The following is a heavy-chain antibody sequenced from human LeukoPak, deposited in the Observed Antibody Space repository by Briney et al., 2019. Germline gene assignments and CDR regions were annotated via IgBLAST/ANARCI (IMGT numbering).Heavy chain of an antibody. D-gene: IGHD3-3*01. CDR1: GGSFSGYY. CDR3: AREKDFSLWDAAVDY. V-gene: IGHV4-34*01. J-gene: IGHJ4*02. CDR2: INHSGST. Sequence: KTSETLSLTCAVYGGSFSGYYWSWIRQPPGKGLEWIGEINHSGSTNYNPSLKSRVTISVDTSKNQFSLKLSSVTAADTAVYYCAREKDFSLWDAAVDYWGQGTLVTVSS.